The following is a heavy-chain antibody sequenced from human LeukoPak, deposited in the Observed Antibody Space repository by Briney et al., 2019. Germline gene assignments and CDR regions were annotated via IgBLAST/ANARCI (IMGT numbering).Heavy chain of an antibody. CDR2: ISYDGSIK. Sequence: GRSLRLSCAASGFTFSSYGMHWVRQAPGKGLEWMALISYDGSIKYYADSVKGRFTISRDNSKNTLCLQMNSLRAEDTAVYYCAKDGPNSWFGEATWGQGTLVTVSS. CDR3: AKDGPNSWFGEAT. CDR1: GFTFSSYG. J-gene: IGHJ5*02. D-gene: IGHD3-10*01. V-gene: IGHV3-30*18.